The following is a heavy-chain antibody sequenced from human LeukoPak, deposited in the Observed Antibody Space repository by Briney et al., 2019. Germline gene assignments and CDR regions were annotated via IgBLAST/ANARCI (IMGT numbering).Heavy chain of an antibody. D-gene: IGHD3-22*01. J-gene: IGHJ4*02. CDR2: IGTYDGHT. Sequence: ASVKVSCKTSGYSFTDYIIAWVRQAPGQGLEWLGWIGTYDGHTNYAQKVQGRVTMTTDTSTSTAYMELSSLRSEDTAVYYCARGNHYYDSSGYWTVWGCYFDYWGQGTLVTVSS. CDR1: GYSFTDYI. CDR3: ARGNHYYDSSGYWTVWGCYFDY. V-gene: IGHV1-18*01.